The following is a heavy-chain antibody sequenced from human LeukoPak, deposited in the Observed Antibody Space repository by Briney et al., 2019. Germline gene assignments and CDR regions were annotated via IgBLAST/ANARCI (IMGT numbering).Heavy chain of an antibody. CDR1: RGTFSSYA. J-gene: IGHJ4*02. D-gene: IGHD3-22*01. CDR3: ARSPLSYYDSSGYMGGAYYFDY. CDR2: IIPIFGTA. Sequence: SVKVSCKASRGTFSSYAISWVRQAPGQGLEWMGGIIPIFGTANYAQKFQGRVTITADESTSTAYMELSGLRSEDTAVYYCARSPLSYYDSSGYMGGAYYFDYWGQGTLVTVSS. V-gene: IGHV1-69*13.